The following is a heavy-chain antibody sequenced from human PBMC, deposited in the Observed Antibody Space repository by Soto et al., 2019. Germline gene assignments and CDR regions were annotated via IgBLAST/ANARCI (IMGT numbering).Heavy chain of an antibody. D-gene: IGHD6-13*01. CDR2: ISGSGGST. CDR1: GFTFSSYA. J-gene: IGHJ4*02. V-gene: IGHV3-23*01. Sequence: EVQLLESGGGLVQPGGSLRLSCAASGFTFSSYAMSWVRQAPGKGLEWVSAISGSGGSTYYADSVKGRFTISRDNSKNTLYLQINSLRAEDTAVYYCARHHSSISPPDYWGQGTLVTVSS. CDR3: ARHHSSISPPDY.